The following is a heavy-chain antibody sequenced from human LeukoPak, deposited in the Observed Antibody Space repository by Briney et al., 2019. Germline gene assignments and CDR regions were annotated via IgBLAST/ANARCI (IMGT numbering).Heavy chain of an antibody. V-gene: IGHV4-39*07. J-gene: IGHJ4*02. CDR2: IYYSGST. D-gene: IGHD5-18*01. CDR1: GGSISSTSYY. CDR3: ARDQRFNTNRVGYSYGGTVDY. Sequence: PSETLSLTCTVSGGSISSTSYYWGWIRQPPGKGLECIGTIYYSGSTYYNPSLKSRVTISVDTSKNQFSLKLSSVTAADTAVYYCARDQRFNTNRVGYSYGGTVDYWGQGTLVTVSS.